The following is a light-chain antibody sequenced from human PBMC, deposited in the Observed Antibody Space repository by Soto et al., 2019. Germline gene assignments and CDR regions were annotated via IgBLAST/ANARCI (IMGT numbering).Light chain of an antibody. CDR3: QQYKDWPPTWT. J-gene: IGKJ1*01. Sequence: EIVMTQSPATLSVSPGERATLSCRASQSVSSKLAWYQQKPGQAPRVLIYGASTMATGIPARFSGSGSGTEFTLTISSLQSEDFAVYYCQQYKDWPPTWTFGQGTRVDIK. CDR1: QSVSSK. CDR2: GAS. V-gene: IGKV3-15*01.